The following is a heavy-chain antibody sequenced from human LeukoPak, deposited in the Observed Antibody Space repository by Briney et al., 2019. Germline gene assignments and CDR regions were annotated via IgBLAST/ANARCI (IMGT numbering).Heavy chain of an antibody. J-gene: IGHJ4*02. D-gene: IGHD2-15*01. CDR1: GFTFSDYY. Sequence: PGGSLRLSCAASGFTFSDYYMSWIRQAPGKGLEWVSYISSSSSYTNYADSVKGRFTISRDSSKNTLYLQMHSLRAEDTAVYYCAARPGEVAVPYDYWGQGTLVTVSS. V-gene: IGHV3-11*03. CDR3: AARPGEVAVPYDY. CDR2: ISSSSSYT.